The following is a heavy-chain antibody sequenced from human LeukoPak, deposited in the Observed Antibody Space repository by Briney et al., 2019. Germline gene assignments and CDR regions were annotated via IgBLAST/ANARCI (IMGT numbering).Heavy chain of an antibody. Sequence: SETLSLTCTVSGGSISSISYYWGWIRQPPGKGLEWIGSIYYTGSTYYNPSLKSRVTISVDTSKNQFSLKLSSVTAADTAVYYCARDLGPIYGDLDYWGQGTLVTVSS. CDR2: IYYTGST. CDR1: GGSISSISYY. J-gene: IGHJ4*02. CDR3: ARDLGPIYGDLDY. V-gene: IGHV4-39*07. D-gene: IGHD4-17*01.